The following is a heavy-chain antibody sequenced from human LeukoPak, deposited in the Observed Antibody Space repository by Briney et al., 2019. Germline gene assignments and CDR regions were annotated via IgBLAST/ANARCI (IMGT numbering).Heavy chain of an antibody. CDR3: ATAVI. CDR2: VSKSGGTM. Sequence: GGSLRLSCEASEFTVSSYEINWFRQAPGKGLEWVSYVSKSGGTMKNADSVKGRFTVSRDNAKNSLYLQMNSLTAEDTAVYYCATAVIRGRGTMVTVSS. V-gene: IGHV3-48*03. CDR1: EFTVSSYE. J-gene: IGHJ3*02.